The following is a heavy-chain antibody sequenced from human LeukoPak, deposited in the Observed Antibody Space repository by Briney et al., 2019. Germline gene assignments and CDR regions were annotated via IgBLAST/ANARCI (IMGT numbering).Heavy chain of an antibody. Sequence: PGGSLRLSCAASGFTFSSYAMHWVRQAPGKGLEGVAVISYDGSNKYYADSVKGRFTISRDNSKNTLYLQMNSLRAEDTAVYYCARERTSNGYSSSWLDGGFDYWGQGTLVTVSS. V-gene: IGHV3-30-3*01. D-gene: IGHD6-13*01. J-gene: IGHJ4*02. CDR2: ISYDGSNK. CDR1: GFTFSSYA. CDR3: ARERTSNGYSSSWLDGGFDY.